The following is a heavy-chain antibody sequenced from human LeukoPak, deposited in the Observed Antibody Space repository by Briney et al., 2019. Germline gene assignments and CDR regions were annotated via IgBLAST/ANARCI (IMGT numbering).Heavy chain of an antibody. CDR1: RFIFSTYG. CDR3: ARGSTVHFDILAGYLNY. V-gene: IGHV3-30*02. J-gene: IGHJ4*02. Sequence: GGSLSLSCAASRFIFSTYGMHWVRQAPGKGLEWVAFIRPDGSNEYYAASVRGRFAISRDNSQNTLHLQMNSLRAEDTAVYYCARGSTVHFDILAGYLNYWGQGTLVTVSS. D-gene: IGHD3-9*01. CDR2: IRPDGSNE.